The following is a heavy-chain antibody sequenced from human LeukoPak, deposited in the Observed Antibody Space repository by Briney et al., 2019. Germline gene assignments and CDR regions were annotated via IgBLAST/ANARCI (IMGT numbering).Heavy chain of an antibody. Sequence: SETLSLTCTVSGGSISSYYWSWIRQPPGKGLEWIGYIYYSGGTNYNPSLKSRVTISVDTSKNQFSLKLSSVTAADTAVYYCARHFTYYYDSSGYSDAFDIWGQGTMVTVSS. D-gene: IGHD3-22*01. V-gene: IGHV4-59*08. CDR2: IYYSGGT. CDR1: GGSISSYY. J-gene: IGHJ3*02. CDR3: ARHFTYYYDSSGYSDAFDI.